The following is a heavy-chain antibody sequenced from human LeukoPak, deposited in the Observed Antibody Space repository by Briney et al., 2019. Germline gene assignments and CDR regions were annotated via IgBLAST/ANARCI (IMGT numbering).Heavy chain of an antibody. CDR3: TRVGYIDEGIDY. V-gene: IGHV3-7*04. J-gene: IGHJ4*02. CDR2: IKQDGSKK. CDR1: GFTFNNYG. D-gene: IGHD5-24*01. Sequence: GGSLRLSCAASGFTFNNYGMHWVRQAPGKGLEWVANIKQDGSKKSYVDSVKGRFTISRDNAKNSLYLQMNSLRAEDTAIYYCTRVGYIDEGIDYWGQGTLVTVSS.